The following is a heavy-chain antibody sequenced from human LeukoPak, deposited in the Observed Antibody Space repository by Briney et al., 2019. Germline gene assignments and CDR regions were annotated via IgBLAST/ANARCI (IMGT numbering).Heavy chain of an antibody. CDR2: ISAYNGNT. Sequence: ASVKVSCKASGYTVSSYGISWVRQAPGQGHEWMGWISAYNGNTNYRQKLQGRVTMTTDASTSTAYMDLRSLRSDDTAIYYCARDSPYGSGTYYNDSPDYWGQGTLVTVSS. J-gene: IGHJ4*02. V-gene: IGHV1-18*01. CDR3: ARDSPYGSGTYYNDSPDY. D-gene: IGHD3-10*01. CDR1: GYTVSSYG.